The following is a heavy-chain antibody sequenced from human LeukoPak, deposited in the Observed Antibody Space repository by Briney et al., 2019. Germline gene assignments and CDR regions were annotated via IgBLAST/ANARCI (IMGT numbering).Heavy chain of an antibody. CDR1: GFTFSSYA. J-gene: IGHJ4*02. CDR3: AKDYDYIWGSYRQFDY. Sequence: GGSLRLSCAASGFTFSSYAMSWVRQAPGKGLEWVSAISGSGGSTYYADSVKGRLTISRDNSKNTLYLQMNSLRAEDTAVYYCAKDYDYIWGSYRQFDYWGQGTLVTVSP. V-gene: IGHV3-23*01. D-gene: IGHD3-16*02. CDR2: ISGSGGST.